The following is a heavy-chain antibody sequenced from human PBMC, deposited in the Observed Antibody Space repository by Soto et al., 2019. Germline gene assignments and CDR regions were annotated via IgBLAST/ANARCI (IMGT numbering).Heavy chain of an antibody. CDR2: ISGSGGST. CDR3: AKMGSLDWYFDL. CDR1: GFTFSSYA. Sequence: PGGSLRLSCAASGFTFSSYAMSWVRQAPGKGLEWVSAISGSGGSTYYADSVKARFTISRDNSKNTLYLQMNSLRAEHTAVYYRAKMGSLDWYFDLWGRGTLVTVSS. V-gene: IGHV3-23*01. D-gene: IGHD3-16*01. J-gene: IGHJ2*01.